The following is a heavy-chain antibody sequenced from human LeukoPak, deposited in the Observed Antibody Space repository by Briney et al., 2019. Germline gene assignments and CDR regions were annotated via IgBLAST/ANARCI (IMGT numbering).Heavy chain of an antibody. CDR2: IYHSGST. V-gene: IGHV4-38-2*02. J-gene: IGHJ5*02. Sequence: SETLSLTCTVSGYSISSGYYWGWIRQPPGKGLEWIGSIYHSGSTYYNPSLKSRVTISVDTSKNQFSLKLSSVTAADTAVYYCAREGITGTMFDPWGQGTLVTVSS. CDR1: GYSISSGYY. CDR3: AREGITGTMFDP. D-gene: IGHD1-7*01.